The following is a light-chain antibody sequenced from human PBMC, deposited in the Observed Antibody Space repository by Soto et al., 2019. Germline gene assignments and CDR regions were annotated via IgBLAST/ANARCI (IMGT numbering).Light chain of an antibody. CDR2: AAY. V-gene: IGKV1-39*01. J-gene: IGKJ4*01. CDR3: QRSFSTPLT. CDR1: QSISSY. Sequence: DIQMTQSPSSLSASVGDRVTITCRASQSISSYLHWYQQKPGKAPKLLIYAAYSLQSGVPSRFSGSGSVTDFTLTISSLQPEDFATYYCQRSFSTPLTFGGGTKVEIK.